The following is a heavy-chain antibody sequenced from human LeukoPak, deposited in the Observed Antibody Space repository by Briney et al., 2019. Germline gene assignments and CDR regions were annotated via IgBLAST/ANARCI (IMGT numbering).Heavy chain of an antibody. CDR2: ISSSSSYI. CDR1: GFTFSSYS. Sequence: SGGSLRLSCAASGFTFSSYSMNWVRQAPGKGLEWVSSISSSSSYIYYADSVKGRFTISRDNAKNSLYLQMNSLRAEDTAVYYCARDHDNGYYGSGSYPGYWGQETLVTVSP. V-gene: IGHV3-21*01. J-gene: IGHJ4*02. CDR3: ARDHDNGYYGSGSYPGY. D-gene: IGHD3-10*01.